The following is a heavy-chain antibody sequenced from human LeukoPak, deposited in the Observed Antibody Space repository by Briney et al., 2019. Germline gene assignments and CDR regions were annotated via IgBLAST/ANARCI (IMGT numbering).Heavy chain of an antibody. V-gene: IGHV3-48*03. CDR3: ATTPDYYDSSGYSGY. J-gene: IGHJ4*02. Sequence: GGSLRLSCAASGFTFSSYGMNWVRQAPGKGLEWVSYISSSGSTIYYADSVKGRFTISRDNAKNSLYLQMNSLRAEDTAVYYCATTPDYYDSSGYSGYWGQGTLVTVSS. CDR2: ISSSGSTI. CDR1: GFTFSSYG. D-gene: IGHD3-22*01.